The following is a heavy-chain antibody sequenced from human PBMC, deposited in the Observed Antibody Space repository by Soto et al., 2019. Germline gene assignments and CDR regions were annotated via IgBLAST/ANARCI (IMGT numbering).Heavy chain of an antibody. CDR1: ESSFRDYY. D-gene: IGHD3-10*01. CDR2: ISNTSSTI. J-gene: IGHJ4*02. CDR3: ARGTTSKLLWFGELLPEASDSDFDY. V-gene: IGHV3-11*04. Sequence: GGSLRLSCAASESSFRDYYMSWIRQAPGQGLEWVSYISNTSSTIYYADSVKGRFTISRDNSKNTLYLQMNSLRAEDTAVYYCARGTTSKLLWFGELLPEASDSDFDYWGQGTLVTVSS.